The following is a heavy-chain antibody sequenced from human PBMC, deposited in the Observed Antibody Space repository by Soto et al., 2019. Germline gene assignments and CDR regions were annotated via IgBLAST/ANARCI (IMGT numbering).Heavy chain of an antibody. Sequence: GGSLRLSCAASGFTFSEYAMHWVRQAAGKGLEWVAAISYGGGDKYYGDAVKGRFTISRDNSKNMLYLVMNSLRAEDTAVYHCAKDLSQGFFDAFEDWGQGTMVTVSS. CDR3: AKDLSQGFFDAFED. CDR2: ISYGGGDK. CDR1: GFTFSEYA. V-gene: IGHV3-30*18. J-gene: IGHJ3*01.